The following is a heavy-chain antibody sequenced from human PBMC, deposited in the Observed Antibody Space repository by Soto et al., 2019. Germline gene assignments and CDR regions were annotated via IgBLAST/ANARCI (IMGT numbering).Heavy chain of an antibody. CDR1: RYTFTSYA. D-gene: IGHD3-9*01. CDR2: ISAYNGNT. V-gene: IGHV1-18*01. J-gene: IGHJ4*02. Sequence: ASVKVSCKASRYTFTSYALSWLRQAPGQGLEWMGWISAYNGNTNYAQKLQGRVTMTTDTSTSTAYMELRSLSSDHTAVDYSARDISAPEYWGQGTLVTVSS. CDR3: ARDISAPEY.